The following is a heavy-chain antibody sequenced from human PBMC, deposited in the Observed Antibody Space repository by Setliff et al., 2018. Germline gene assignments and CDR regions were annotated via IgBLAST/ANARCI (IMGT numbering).Heavy chain of an antibody. D-gene: IGHD1-26*01. CDR2: FNPNSGDT. Sequence: GASVKVSCKASGYTFTGYYIHWVRQAPGQGLEWMGRFNPNSGDTNSAQKFKGRVTMTTDTSTSTAYMELRSLRSDDTAVYYCATSWGATPFDYWGQGTLVTVSS. CDR1: GYTFTGYY. J-gene: IGHJ4*02. CDR3: ATSWGATPFDY. V-gene: IGHV1-2*06.